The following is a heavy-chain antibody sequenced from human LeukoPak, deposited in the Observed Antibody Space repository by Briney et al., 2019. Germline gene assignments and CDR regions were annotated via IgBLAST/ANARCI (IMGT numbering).Heavy chain of an antibody. V-gene: IGHV3-23*01. D-gene: IGHD3-9*01. J-gene: IGHJ4*02. CDR1: GFTFSNYA. CDR3: AKWGDYDVLTGYYVSDY. CDR2: ITGGGSGI. Sequence: PGGTLRLSCAASGFTFSNYAMGWVRQAPGKGLEGVSAITGGGSGIYYADSMKSRFTISRDNSKNTLYLQINGLRAEDTAVYYCAKWGDYDVLTGYYVSDYWGQGTLVTVS.